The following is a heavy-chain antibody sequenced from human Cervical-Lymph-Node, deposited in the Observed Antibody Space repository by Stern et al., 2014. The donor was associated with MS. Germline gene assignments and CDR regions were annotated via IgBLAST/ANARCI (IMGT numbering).Heavy chain of an antibody. D-gene: IGHD3-22*01. CDR1: GGSISSGGYY. CDR2: IYYSGST. V-gene: IGHV4-31*01. Sequence: QLQLQESGPGLVKPSQTLSLTCTVSGGSISSGGYYWSWIRQHPGKGLEWIGYIYYSGSTYYNPSLKSLVTISVDTSKNQFSLKLSSVTAADTAVYYCARYNTYYYDSSGRSYWYFDLWGRGPLVTVSS. J-gene: IGHJ2*01. CDR3: ARYNTYYYDSSGRSYWYFDL.